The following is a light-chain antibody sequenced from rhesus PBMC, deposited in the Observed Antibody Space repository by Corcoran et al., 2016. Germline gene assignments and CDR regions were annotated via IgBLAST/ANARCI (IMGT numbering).Light chain of an antibody. Sequence: DIQMTQSPSSLSASVGDTVTITCQASQGISKYFAWYQKKPGKAPKLLLYDASTLQCGVPSRFSGTGAATEFTLTISSLQPEDFATYYCQQHDNYPFTFGPGTKLDIK. CDR3: QQHDNYPFT. V-gene: IGKV1-25*01. CDR2: DAS. J-gene: IGKJ3*01. CDR1: QGISKY.